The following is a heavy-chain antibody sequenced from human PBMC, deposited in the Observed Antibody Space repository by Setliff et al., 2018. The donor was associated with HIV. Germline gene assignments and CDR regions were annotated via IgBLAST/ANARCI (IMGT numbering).Heavy chain of an antibody. J-gene: IGHJ3*02. V-gene: IGHV4-39*07. D-gene: IGHD3-22*01. CDR1: GDSISSGGFY. Sequence: KASETLSLTCTVSGDSISSGGFYWGWIRQPPGKGLEWIGSIYYSGATYYNPSLKSRVTMSVDMSKNQFSLKLSSVTAADTAVYYCARVGGYYYDSSGYRIWGQGTMVTVSS. CDR2: IYYSGAT. CDR3: ARVGGYYYDSSGYRI.